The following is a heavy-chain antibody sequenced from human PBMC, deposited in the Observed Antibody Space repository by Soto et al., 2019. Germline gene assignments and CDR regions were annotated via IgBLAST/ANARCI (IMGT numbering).Heavy chain of an antibody. J-gene: IGHJ4*02. V-gene: IGHV1-8*01. CDR2: MNPNSGNT. CDR1: GYTFTSYD. Sequence: ASVKVSCKASGYTFTSYDINWVRQATGQGLEWMGWMNPNSGNTGYAQKFQGRVTMTRNTSISTAYMELSSLRSEDTAVYYCARKFMVRGAPIDYWGQGTLVTVSS. D-gene: IGHD3-10*01. CDR3: ARKFMVRGAPIDY.